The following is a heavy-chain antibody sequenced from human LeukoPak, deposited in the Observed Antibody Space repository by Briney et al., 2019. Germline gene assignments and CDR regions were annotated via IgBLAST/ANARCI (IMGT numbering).Heavy chain of an antibody. CDR3: ATMGSYYYDSSGYYSGDLPQS. CDR1: GGTFSSYA. Sequence: SVKVSCKASGGTFSSYAISWVRQAPGQGLEWMGGIIPIFGTANYAQKFQGRVTMTEDTSTDTAYMELSSLRSEDTAVYYCATMGSYYYDSSGYYSGDLPQSWGQGTLVTVSS. J-gene: IGHJ4*02. V-gene: IGHV1-69*06. D-gene: IGHD3-22*01. CDR2: IIPIFGTA.